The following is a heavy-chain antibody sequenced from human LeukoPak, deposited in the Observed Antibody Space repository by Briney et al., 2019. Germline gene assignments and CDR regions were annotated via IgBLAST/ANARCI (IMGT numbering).Heavy chain of an antibody. J-gene: IGHJ4*02. V-gene: IGHV5-51*01. D-gene: IGHD3-16*01. CDR3: ARHLGDYSPVDY. Sequence: KYGESLKISCQGSGYSFTSYWIGWVRQLPGKGLEWMGIIYPGDSDTRYSPSFQGQVTISADKSISTAYLQWSSLKASDTAMYSCARHLGDYSPVDYWGQGTLVTVSS. CDR2: IYPGDSDT. CDR1: GYSFTSYW.